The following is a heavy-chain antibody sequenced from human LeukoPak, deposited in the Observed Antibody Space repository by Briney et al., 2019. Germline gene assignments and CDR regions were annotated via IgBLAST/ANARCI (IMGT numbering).Heavy chain of an antibody. V-gene: IGHV3-21*01. D-gene: IGHD2-8*01. J-gene: IGHJ4*02. CDR2: MDRHTDI. CDR3: VGDPTTNRYQYFEY. CDR1: GFTFSSYA. Sequence: GGSLRLSCAASGFTFSSYAMSWVRQAPGKGLEWVSCMDRHTDIYYANSVRGRFTISRDNAKNSVFLQMDRLTVEDTAVYYCVGDPTTNRYQYFEYWGQGALVTVSS.